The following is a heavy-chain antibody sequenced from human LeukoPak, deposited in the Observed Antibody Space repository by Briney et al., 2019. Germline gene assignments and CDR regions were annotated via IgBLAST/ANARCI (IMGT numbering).Heavy chain of an antibody. CDR1: GFTIGRYW. CDR3: AKLDWLDP. CDR2: SEGDDSTT. J-gene: IGHJ5*02. Sequence: GGSLRLSCAASGFTIGRYWMHWVRQAPGKGLVWVSRSEGDDSTTTYAGSVKGRFTVSRDTAKNTLYLQMNSLRVEDTAVYYCAKLDWLDPWGQGTLVTVSP. V-gene: IGHV3-74*03.